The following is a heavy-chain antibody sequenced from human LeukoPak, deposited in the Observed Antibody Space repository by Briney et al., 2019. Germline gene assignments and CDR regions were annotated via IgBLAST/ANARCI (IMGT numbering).Heavy chain of an antibody. D-gene: IGHD3-22*01. V-gene: IGHV3-23*01. CDR3: AKVRYYYDSSGYDPLDI. CDR2: ISGGGGST. CDR1: GFTFSSYA. Sequence: PGGSLRLXCAASGFTFSSYAMSWVRPAPGKGLEWVSAISGGGGSTYYADSVKGRFTISRDNSKNTLYLQMNSLRAEDTAVYYCAKVRYYYDSSGYDPLDIWGQGTMVTVSS. J-gene: IGHJ3*02.